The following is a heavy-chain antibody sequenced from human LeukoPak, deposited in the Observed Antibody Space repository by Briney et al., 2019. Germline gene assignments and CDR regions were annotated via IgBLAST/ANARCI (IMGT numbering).Heavy chain of an antibody. V-gene: IGHV3-30*03. Sequence: GGSLRLSCAASGFTFSSYGMHWVRQAPGKGLEWVAVISYDGSNKYYADSVKGRFTISRDNSKNTLYLQMNSLRAEDTAVYYCASVLRYFARPKYYGMDVWGQGTTVTVSS. CDR3: ASVLRYFARPKYYGMDV. CDR1: GFTFSSYG. J-gene: IGHJ6*02. CDR2: ISYDGSNK. D-gene: IGHD3-9*01.